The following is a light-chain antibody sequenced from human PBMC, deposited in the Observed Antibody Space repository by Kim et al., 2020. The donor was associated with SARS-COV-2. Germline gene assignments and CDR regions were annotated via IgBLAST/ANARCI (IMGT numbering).Light chain of an antibody. CDR2: GAS. Sequence: LSPGERATLSCRASQSVGSSYLAWYQQKPGQAPRLLIYGASSRATGIPDRFSGSGSGTDFTLTISRLEPEDFAVYYCQQYGSSPPTFGQGTKLEI. CDR1: QSVGSSY. V-gene: IGKV3-20*01. J-gene: IGKJ2*01. CDR3: QQYGSSPPT.